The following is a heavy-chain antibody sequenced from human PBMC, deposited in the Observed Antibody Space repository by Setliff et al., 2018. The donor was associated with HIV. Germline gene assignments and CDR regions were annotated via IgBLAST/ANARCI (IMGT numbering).Heavy chain of an antibody. Sequence: SETLSLTCTVSGDSISSYYWSWIRQPPGKGLEWIGYIYYSGSTNYNPSLKSRVTISLDMSTSQFSLRLSSVTAADTAVYYCARAVYYFDFWGQGTLVTVSS. D-gene: IGHD1-20*01. CDR3: ARAVYYFDF. J-gene: IGHJ4*02. CDR1: GDSISSYY. V-gene: IGHV4-59*01. CDR2: IYYSGST.